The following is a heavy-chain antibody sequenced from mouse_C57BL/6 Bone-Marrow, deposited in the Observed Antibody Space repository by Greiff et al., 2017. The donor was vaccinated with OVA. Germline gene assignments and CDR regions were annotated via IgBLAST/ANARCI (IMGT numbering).Heavy chain of an antibody. D-gene: IGHD1-1*01. J-gene: IGHJ4*01. V-gene: IGHV5-12*01. CDR1: GFTFSDYY. CDR2: ISNGGGST. Sequence: EVNLVESGGGLVQPGGSLKLSCAASGFTFSDYYMYWVRQTPEKRLEWVAYISNGGGSTYYPDTVKGRFTISRDNAKNTLYLQMSRLKSEDTAMYYCARHEITTVVATDYAMDYWGQGTSVTVSS. CDR3: ARHEITTVVATDYAMDY.